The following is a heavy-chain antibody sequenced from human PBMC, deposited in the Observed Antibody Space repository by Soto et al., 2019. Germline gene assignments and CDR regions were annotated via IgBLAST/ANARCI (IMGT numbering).Heavy chain of an antibody. V-gene: IGHV3-74*01. D-gene: IGHD3-22*01. CDR2: IDTDGSST. CDR1: GFTFSSYW. Sequence: GGSLRLSCAASGFTFSSYWMHWVRQVPGKGLVWVSHIDTDGSSTSYADSVKGRFTISRDNSKNTLYLQMNSLRAEDTAVYYCARDRALYYYDSSGYYDYWGQGTLVTVSS. CDR3: ARDRALYYYDSSGYYDY. J-gene: IGHJ4*02.